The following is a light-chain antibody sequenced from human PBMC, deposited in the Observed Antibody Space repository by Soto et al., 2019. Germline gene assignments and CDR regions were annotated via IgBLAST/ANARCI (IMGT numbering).Light chain of an antibody. CDR2: GAS. V-gene: IGKV3-15*01. CDR1: HSVRSN. CDR3: QQYNNWPIT. J-gene: IGKJ5*01. Sequence: EIVMTQSPATLSVSPGERATLSCRASHSVRSNLAWYQQKRGQVPRLLIYGASTRATGIPATFSASGSGTDFTLTISSLQSEDFAVYYCQQYNNWPITFGQGTRLEIK.